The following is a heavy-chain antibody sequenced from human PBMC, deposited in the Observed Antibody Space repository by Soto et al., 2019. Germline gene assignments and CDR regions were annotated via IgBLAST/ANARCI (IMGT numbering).Heavy chain of an antibody. Sequence: ASVKVSCKASGYTFTSFGISWVRQAPGQGLEWMGWISVYNGNTNYAQRLQGRVTMTTDTSTTTAYMELRSLRSDDTAVYYCGKVTRYTSPDYWGQGTLVTVSS. V-gene: IGHV1-18*01. CDR3: GKVTRYTSPDY. D-gene: IGHD6-13*01. J-gene: IGHJ4*02. CDR2: ISVYNGNT. CDR1: GYTFTSFG.